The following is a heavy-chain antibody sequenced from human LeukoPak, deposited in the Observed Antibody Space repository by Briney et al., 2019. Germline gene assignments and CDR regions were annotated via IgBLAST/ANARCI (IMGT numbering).Heavy chain of an antibody. J-gene: IGHJ4*02. V-gene: IGHV3-7*04. D-gene: IGHD1-14*01. CDR2: IKEDASEI. CDR3: ARARIDY. Sequence: GGSLRLSCAGSGFTFSTYWMTWVRQAPGKGLEWVATIKEDASEIYSADSVKGRFTISRDNAKNSLHLLMNSLIAKDTAIYYCARARIDYWGQGTLVTVSS. CDR1: GFTFSTYW.